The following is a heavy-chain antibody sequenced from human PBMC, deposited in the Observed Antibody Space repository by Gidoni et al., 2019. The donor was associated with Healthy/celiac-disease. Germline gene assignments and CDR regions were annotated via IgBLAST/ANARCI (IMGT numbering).Heavy chain of an antibody. Sequence: EVQLVESGGGLVKPGGSLRLSCAASGFTFSSYSMNWVRQAPGKGLEWVSSISSSGSTIYYADSVKGRFTISRDNAKNSLYLQMNSLRAEDTAVYYCATPRGSSSGPLGYYYGMDVWGQGTTVTVSS. V-gene: IGHV3-21*01. CDR2: ISSSGSTI. J-gene: IGHJ6*02. D-gene: IGHD6-19*01. CDR1: GFTFSSYS. CDR3: ATPRGSSSGPLGYYYGMDV.